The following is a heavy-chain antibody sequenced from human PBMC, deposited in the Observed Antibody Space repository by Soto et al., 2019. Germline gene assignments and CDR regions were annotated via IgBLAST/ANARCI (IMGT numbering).Heavy chain of an antibody. V-gene: IGHV3-23*01. D-gene: IGHD2-15*01. J-gene: IGHJ6*02. CDR1: GFTFSSYS. CDR2: ISGSGGST. CDR3: AKLIVVVVAATSGGMDV. Sequence: SCAASGFTFSSYSMNWVRQAPGKGLEWVSAISGSGGSTYYADSVKGRFTISRDNSKNTLYLQMNSLRAEDTAVYYCAKLIVVVVAATSGGMDVWGQGTTVTVSS.